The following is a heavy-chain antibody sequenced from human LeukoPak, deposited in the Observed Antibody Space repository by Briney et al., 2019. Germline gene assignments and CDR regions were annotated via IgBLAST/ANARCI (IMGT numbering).Heavy chain of an antibody. D-gene: IGHD4-17*01. CDR2: TYYRSKWYS. Sequence: SQTLSLTCAISGDRVSSNSAAWNWIRPSPSRGREWLGRTYYRSKWYSDYAVSVKSRITINPDTSKNQFSLQLNSVTPEDTAVYYCARWNYGDYVRWGQGTLVTVSS. V-gene: IGHV6-1*01. J-gene: IGHJ4*02. CDR1: GDRVSSNSAA. CDR3: ARWNYGDYVR.